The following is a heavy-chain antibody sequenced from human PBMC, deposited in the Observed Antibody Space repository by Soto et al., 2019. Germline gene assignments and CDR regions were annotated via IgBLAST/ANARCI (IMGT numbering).Heavy chain of an antibody. CDR1: GFTFDDYA. CDR3: AKGLDSSSWYWPARH. D-gene: IGHD6-13*01. CDR2: ISWNSGSI. J-gene: IGHJ1*01. Sequence: EVQLVESGGGLVQPGRSLRLSCAASGFTFDDYAMHWVRQAPGKGLEWVSGISWNSGSIGYADSVKGRFTISRDNAKNSLYLQMNSPRAEDTALCYSAKGLDSSSWYWPARHWGQGTLFTVSS. V-gene: IGHV3-9*01.